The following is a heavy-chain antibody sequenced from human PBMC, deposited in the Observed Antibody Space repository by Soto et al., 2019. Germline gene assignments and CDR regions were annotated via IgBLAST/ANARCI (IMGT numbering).Heavy chain of an antibody. J-gene: IGHJ4*02. CDR1: GFTFSSYS. V-gene: IGHV3-21*01. D-gene: IGHD4-4*01. CDR2: ISSSSSYI. Sequence: GGSLRLSCAASGFTFSSYSMNWVRQAPGKGLEWVSSISSSSSYIYYADSVKGRFTISRDNAKNPLYLQMNSLRAEDTAVYYCARDFVTTGSYWGQGTLVTVSS. CDR3: ARDFVTTGSY.